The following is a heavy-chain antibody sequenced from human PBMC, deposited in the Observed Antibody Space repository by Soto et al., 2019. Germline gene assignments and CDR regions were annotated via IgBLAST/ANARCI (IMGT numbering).Heavy chain of an antibody. CDR2: IIPIFGTA. CDR3: ARDPGGYNWFDP. Sequence: GDSVKVSCKASGGTFSSYAISWVRQAPGQGLEWMGGIIPIFGTANYAQKFQGRVTINADKSTSTAYMELSSLRCEDTAVYYCARDPGGYNWFDPWGQGTLVTVSS. V-gene: IGHV1-69*06. D-gene: IGHD3-10*01. CDR1: GGTFSSYA. J-gene: IGHJ5*02.